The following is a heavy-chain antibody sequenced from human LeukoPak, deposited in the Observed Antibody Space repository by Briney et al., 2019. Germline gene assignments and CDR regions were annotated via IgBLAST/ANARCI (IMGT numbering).Heavy chain of an antibody. D-gene: IGHD5-24*01. CDR1: GGXFSGYY. CDR3: ASNQDGYNSNQPWAFDI. CDR2: INHSGST. J-gene: IGHJ3*02. V-gene: IGHV4-34*01. Sequence: SETLPLTCAVYGGXFSGYYCSWIRQPPGKGREWIGGINHSGSTNYNPSLKSRVTISVDTSKNQFSLKLSSVTAADTAVYYCASNQDGYNSNQPWAFDIWGQGTMVTVSS.